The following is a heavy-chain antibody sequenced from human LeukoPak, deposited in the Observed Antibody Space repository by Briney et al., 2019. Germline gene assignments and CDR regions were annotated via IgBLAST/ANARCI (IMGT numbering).Heavy chain of an antibody. Sequence: GGSLRLSCAASGFTVSSNYMSWVRQAPGKGLEWVSVIYSDGSTYYADSVKGRFTISRDNSKNTLYLQMNSLRAEDTAVYYCARADGYNNPFDYWGQGTLVTVSS. J-gene: IGHJ4*02. CDR3: ARADGYNNPFDY. CDR2: IYSDGST. D-gene: IGHD5-24*01. CDR1: GFTVSSNY. V-gene: IGHV3-66*01.